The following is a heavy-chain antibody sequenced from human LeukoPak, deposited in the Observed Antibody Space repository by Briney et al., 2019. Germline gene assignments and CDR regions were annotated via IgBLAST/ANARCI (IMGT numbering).Heavy chain of an antibody. CDR3: AKAHLPDYYYMDV. CDR1: GFTFSAYV. J-gene: IGHJ6*03. CDR2: ISGSGDIT. Sequence: GGSLRLSCAASGFTFSAYVMSWVRQAPGKGLEWVSSISGSGDITYYADSVKGRFTISRDNSRNTLHLQMNSLRAEDTALYYCAKAHLPDYYYMDVWGKGTTVTVSS. V-gene: IGHV3-23*01.